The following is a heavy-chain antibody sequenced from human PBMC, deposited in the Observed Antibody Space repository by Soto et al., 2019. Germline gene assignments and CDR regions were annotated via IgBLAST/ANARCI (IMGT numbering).Heavy chain of an antibody. V-gene: IGHV3-21*06. CDR2: ISSTTNYI. Sequence: LRLCCGPSWFTCTSYSMHWVRQAPGKGLEWVSSISSTTNYIYYGDSMKGRFTISRDNAKNSLYPEMNRLRAEDTAVYYCARESEDLTSNFDDWGQGTLVTVSS. J-gene: IGHJ4*02. CDR3: ARESEDLTSNFDD. CDR1: WFTCTSYS.